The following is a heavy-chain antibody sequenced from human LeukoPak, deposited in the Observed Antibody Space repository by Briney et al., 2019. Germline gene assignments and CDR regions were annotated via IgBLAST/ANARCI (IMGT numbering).Heavy chain of an antibody. CDR3: ARLGGYSYGYIDY. CDR1: GGSITSYY. Sequence: PSETLSLTCTVSGGSITSYYWSWIRQSPGKGLEWIGYIYYNGTTNYNPSLKSRVTMSVDTSKNQFSLKLSSVTAADTAVYYCARLGGYSYGYIDYWGQGTLVTVSS. D-gene: IGHD5-18*01. CDR2: IYYNGTT. J-gene: IGHJ4*02. V-gene: IGHV4-59*08.